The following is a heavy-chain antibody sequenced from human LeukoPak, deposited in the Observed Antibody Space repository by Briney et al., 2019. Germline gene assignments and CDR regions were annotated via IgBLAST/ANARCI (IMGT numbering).Heavy chain of an antibody. J-gene: IGHJ4*02. CDR1: GGSISSGGYY. Sequence: PSETLSLTCTVSGGSISSGGYYWSWIRPHPGQGLGWIGYIYYSGSTYYNPSLKSRVTISVDTSKNQFSLKLSSVTAADTAVYYCARGGGGLSYYFDYWGQGTLVTVSS. CDR2: IYYSGST. V-gene: IGHV4-31*03. D-gene: IGHD2-15*01. CDR3: ARGGGGLSYYFDY.